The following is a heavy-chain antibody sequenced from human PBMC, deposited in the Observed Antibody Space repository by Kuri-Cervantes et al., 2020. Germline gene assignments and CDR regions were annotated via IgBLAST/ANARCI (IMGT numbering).Heavy chain of an antibody. CDR1: GGSISSGGYY. D-gene: IGHD5-24*01. CDR2: IYYSGST. J-gene: IGHJ3*02. CDR3: ARDQIREIDAFDI. Sequence: SETLSLTCTVSGGSISSGGYYRSWIRQHPGKGLEWIGYIYYSGSTYYNPSLKSRVTISVDTSKNQFSLKLISVTAADTAVYYCARDQIREIDAFDIWGQGTMVTVSS. V-gene: IGHV4-61*08.